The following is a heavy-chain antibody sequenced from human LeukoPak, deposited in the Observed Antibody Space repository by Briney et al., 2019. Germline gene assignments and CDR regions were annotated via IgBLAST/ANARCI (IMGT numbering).Heavy chain of an antibody. Sequence: PGGSLRLSCAVSGFTLSSYGMHWVRHSPGKGLEWVAIIRQDGIGKYNTESVNGRFTISRDDSENTLYLQMNSLRGEDTAVYYCAKESRDGSASYVDYWGQGTLVTVSS. CDR2: IRQDGIGK. V-gene: IGHV3-30*02. J-gene: IGHJ4*02. CDR1: GFTLSSYG. CDR3: AKESRDGSASYVDY. D-gene: IGHD3-16*01.